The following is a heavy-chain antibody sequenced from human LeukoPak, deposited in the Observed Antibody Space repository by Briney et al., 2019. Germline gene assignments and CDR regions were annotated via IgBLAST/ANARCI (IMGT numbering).Heavy chain of an antibody. CDR1: GLTFSNYG. J-gene: IGHJ4*02. CDR2: ITGDGTTT. V-gene: IGHV3-23*01. Sequence: PGGSLRLSCEASGLTFSNYGMSWVRQAPGKGLQWVSAITGDGTTTFYADSVKGRFTISRDNYKNMLYLQMSSLRAEDTAIYYCAKMKGYFDYWGQGTLVAVSS. CDR3: AKMKGYFDY.